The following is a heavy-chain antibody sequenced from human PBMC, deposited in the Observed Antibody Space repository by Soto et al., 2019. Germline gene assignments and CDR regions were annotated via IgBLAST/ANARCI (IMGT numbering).Heavy chain of an antibody. J-gene: IGHJ3*02. CDR2: IIPILGIA. V-gene: IGHV1-69*02. Sequence: QVQLVQSGAEVKKPGSSVKVSCKASGGTFSSYTISWVRQAPGQGLEWMGRIIPILGIANYAQKFQGRVTITAEKATSTAYMELSSLRSEDTAVYYCARGELPRHDAFDIWGQGTMVTVSS. CDR3: ARGELPRHDAFDI. D-gene: IGHD1-26*01. CDR1: GGTFSSYT.